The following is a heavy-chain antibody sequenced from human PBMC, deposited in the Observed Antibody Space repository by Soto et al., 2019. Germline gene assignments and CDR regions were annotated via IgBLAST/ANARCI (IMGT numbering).Heavy chain of an antibody. CDR3: ARVAWMAAAGPPDY. J-gene: IGHJ4*02. D-gene: IGHD6-13*01. CDR1: GFTFSSYG. Sequence: QVQLVESGGGVVQPGRSLRLSCAASGFTFSSYGMHWVRQAPGKGLEWVAVIWYDGSNKYYADSVKGRFTISRDNSKNTLYLQMNSLRAEDTAVYYCARVAWMAAAGPPDYWGQGTLVTVSS. CDR2: IWYDGSNK. V-gene: IGHV3-33*01.